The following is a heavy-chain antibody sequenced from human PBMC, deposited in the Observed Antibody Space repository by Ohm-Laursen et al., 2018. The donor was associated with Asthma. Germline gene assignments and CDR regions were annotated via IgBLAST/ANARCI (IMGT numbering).Heavy chain of an antibody. CDR1: GFTFDDYA. CDR2: ISWNSGSI. CDR3: AKPGGRWVRYFDL. J-gene: IGHJ2*01. V-gene: IGHV3-9*01. Sequence: SLRLSCAASGFTFDDYAMHWVRQAPGKGLEWVSGISWNSGSIGYADSVKGRFTISRDNAKNSLYLQMNSLRAEDTALYYCAKPGGRWVRYFDLWGRGTLVTVSS. D-gene: IGHD4-23*01.